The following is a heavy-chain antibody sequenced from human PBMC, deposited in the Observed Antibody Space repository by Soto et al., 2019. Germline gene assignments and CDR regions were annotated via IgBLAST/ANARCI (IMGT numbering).Heavy chain of an antibody. CDR3: ARAEPRYYDFWSGPYYYYGMDV. D-gene: IGHD3-3*01. J-gene: IGHJ6*02. CDR1: GGTFSSYA. CDR2: IIPIFGTA. V-gene: IGHV1-69*06. Sequence: QVQLVQSGAEVKKPGSSVKVSCKASGGTFSSYAISWVRQAPGQGLEWMGGIIPIFGTANYAQKFQGRVTITADKSTSTAYMELSSLRSEDTAVYYCARAEPRYYDFWSGPYYYYGMDVWGQXTT.